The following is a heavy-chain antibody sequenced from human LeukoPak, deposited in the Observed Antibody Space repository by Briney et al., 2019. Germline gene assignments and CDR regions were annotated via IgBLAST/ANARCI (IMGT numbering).Heavy chain of an antibody. D-gene: IGHD1-1*01. CDR2: IMYDGSIK. Sequence: GGPLRLSCAASGFTFTNFGMHWVRQAPGKGLDWVAFIMYDGSIKFYADSVLGRFTISRDNSKNTLDLQMNSLRTEDTAVYYCVKESLEGDTWGQGTLVTVSS. CDR1: GFTFTNFG. CDR3: VKESLEGDT. J-gene: IGHJ5*02. V-gene: IGHV3-30*02.